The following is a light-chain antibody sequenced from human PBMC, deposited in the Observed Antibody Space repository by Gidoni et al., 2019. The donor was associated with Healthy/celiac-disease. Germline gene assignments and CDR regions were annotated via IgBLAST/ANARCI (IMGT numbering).Light chain of an antibody. CDR2: EVS. Sequence: QSALTQPASVSGSPGQSITISCTGTSSDVGGYNYVSWYQQHTGKAPKLMIYEVSNRPSGVSNRFSGSKSGKTASLTISGLQAEDEADYYCSSYTSSSTVVFGGGTKLTVL. CDR3: SSYTSSSTVV. J-gene: IGLJ2*01. V-gene: IGLV2-14*01. CDR1: SSDVGGYNY.